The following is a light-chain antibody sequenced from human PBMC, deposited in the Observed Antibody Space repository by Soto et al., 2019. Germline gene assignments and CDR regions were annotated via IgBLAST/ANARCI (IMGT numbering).Light chain of an antibody. J-gene: IGLJ2*01. Sequence: QSALTQPASVSGSPGQSITISCTGTSSDVGGYNYVSWYQQHPGKAPKLMIYDVSNRPSGVSNRFSGSKSGNTASLTISGRQAEDEADYYCSTYTGSSTPLVFGGGTKLTVL. CDR2: DVS. CDR3: STYTGSSTPLV. CDR1: SSDVGGYNY. V-gene: IGLV2-14*01.